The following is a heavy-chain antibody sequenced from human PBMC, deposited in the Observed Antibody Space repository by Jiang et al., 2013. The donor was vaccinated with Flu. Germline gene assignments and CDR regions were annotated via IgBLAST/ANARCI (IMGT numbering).Heavy chain of an antibody. CDR2: IKEDGSEI. J-gene: IGHJ2*01. V-gene: IGHV3-7*01. Sequence: QLVEVWGRAWSSLGGPVRLSCAASGFTFSTFWMTWVRQAPGKGLEWVANIKEDGSEIYYVDSVKGRFIISRDNAKNSVSLQMTSLRAEDTAVYYCAREAGGDWYFDLWGRGTLVTVSS. D-gene: IGHD3-16*01. CDR1: GFTFSTFW. CDR3: AREAGGDWYFDL.